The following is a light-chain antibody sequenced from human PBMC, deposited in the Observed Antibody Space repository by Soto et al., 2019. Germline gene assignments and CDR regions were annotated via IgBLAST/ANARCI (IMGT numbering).Light chain of an antibody. CDR1: SSDVGYYNY. CDR2: DVT. J-gene: IGLJ2*01. V-gene: IGLV2-11*01. Sequence: QLVLTQPRSVSGSPGQSVTISCTGTSSDVGYYNYVSWYQQHPNKAPKLMIYDVTKRPSGVPDRFSGSKSGNTASLTIFGLQAEDEADYYCCSYAGRSVVFGGGTKLTVL. CDR3: CSYAGRSVV.